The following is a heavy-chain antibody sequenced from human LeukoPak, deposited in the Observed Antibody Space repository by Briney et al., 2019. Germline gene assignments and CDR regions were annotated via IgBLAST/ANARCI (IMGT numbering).Heavy chain of an antibody. CDR3: ARLKLYSGYGFDY. V-gene: IGHV5-51*01. J-gene: IGHJ4*02. CDR1: GYSFTNYW. D-gene: IGHD5-12*01. Sequence: GESLKISCRGSGYSFTNYWIGWVRQMPGKGLEWMGLIYPGDSDTRYSPSFQGQVTISADKSISTAYLQWSSLKASDTAMYYCARLKLYSGYGFDYWGQGTLVTVSS. CDR2: IYPGDSDT.